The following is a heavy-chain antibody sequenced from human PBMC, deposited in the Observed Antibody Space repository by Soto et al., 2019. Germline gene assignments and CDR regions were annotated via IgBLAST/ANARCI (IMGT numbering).Heavy chain of an antibody. V-gene: IGHV3-23*01. CDR2: ISGSGGST. CDR3: ASHRPLYSSSWYSYYYYMDV. J-gene: IGHJ6*03. D-gene: IGHD6-13*01. Sequence: SLRLSCAASGFTFSSYAMSWVRQAPGKGLEWVSAISGSGGSTYYADSVKGRFTISRDNSKNTLYLQMNSLRAEDTAVYYCASHRPLYSSSWYSYYYYMDVWGKGTTVTVSS. CDR1: GFTFSSYA.